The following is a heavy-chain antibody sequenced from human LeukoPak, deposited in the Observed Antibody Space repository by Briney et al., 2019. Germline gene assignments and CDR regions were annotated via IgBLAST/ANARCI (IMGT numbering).Heavy chain of an antibody. J-gene: IGHJ4*02. CDR1: GFTFSSYS. CDR3: ARVPGSYYVDFDY. D-gene: IGHD3-10*01. V-gene: IGHV3-30*02. CDR2: IRYDGKKT. Sequence: GGSLRLSCAASGFTFSSYSMNWVRQAPGKGLEWVAFIRYDGKKTYYADSVKGRFTISRDNSKNTLYLQMNSLRAEDTAVYYCARVPGSYYVDFDYWGQGTLVTVSS.